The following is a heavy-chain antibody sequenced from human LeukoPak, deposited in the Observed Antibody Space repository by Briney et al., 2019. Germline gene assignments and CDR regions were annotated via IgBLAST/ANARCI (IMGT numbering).Heavy chain of an antibody. J-gene: IGHJ4*02. CDR1: GFTFSSYA. Sequence: GGSLRLSCAASGFTFSSYAMHWVRRAPGKGLEWVAVISYDGSNKYYADSVKGRFTISRDNSKNTLYLQMNSLRAEDTAVYYCARDPGQAYCGGDCYSGYFDYWGQGTLVTVSS. V-gene: IGHV3-30-3*01. D-gene: IGHD2-21*02. CDR2: ISYDGSNK. CDR3: ARDPGQAYCGGDCYSGYFDY.